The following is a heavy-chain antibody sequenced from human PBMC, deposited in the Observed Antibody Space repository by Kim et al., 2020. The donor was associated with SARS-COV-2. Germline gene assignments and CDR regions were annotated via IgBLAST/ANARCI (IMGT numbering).Heavy chain of an antibody. CDR1: GGSISSSSYY. CDR3: ARGDGPPNWFDP. J-gene: IGHJ5*02. D-gene: IGHD2-8*01. Sequence: SETLSHTCTVSGGSISSSSYYWGWIRQPPGKGLEWIGSIYYSGSTYYNPSLKSRVTISVDTSKNQFSLKLSSVTAADTAVYYCARGDGPPNWFDPWGQGTLVTVSS. CDR2: IYYSGST. V-gene: IGHV4-39*01.